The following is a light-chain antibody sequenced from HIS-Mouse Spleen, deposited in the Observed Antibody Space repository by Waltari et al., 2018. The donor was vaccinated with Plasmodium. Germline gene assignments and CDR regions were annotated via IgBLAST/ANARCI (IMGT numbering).Light chain of an antibody. V-gene: IGKV3-11*01. CDR3: QQRSNWPPLT. J-gene: IGKJ4*01. Sequence: EIVLTQSPATLSLSPGERATLSCRASQSVSSYLAWYQQKPGQAPRLLFYDASNRAPGIPARFSGSGCGTDFTLTISSLEPEDFAVYYCQQRSNWPPLTFGGGTKVEIK. CDR2: DAS. CDR1: QSVSSY.